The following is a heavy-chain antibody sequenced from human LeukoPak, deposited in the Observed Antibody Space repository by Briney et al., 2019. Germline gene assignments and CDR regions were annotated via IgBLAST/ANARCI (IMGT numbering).Heavy chain of an antibody. CDR1: GFTFSSHA. J-gene: IGHJ3*02. Sequence: GGSLRLSCAASGFTFSSHAMSWVRQAPGKGLEWVSAISGSGGSTYYAGSVKGRFTISRDNSKNTLYLQMNSLRAEDTAVYYCAKVKGVTIFGVVPGAFDIWGQGTMVTVSS. CDR2: ISGSGGST. V-gene: IGHV3-23*01. D-gene: IGHD3-3*01. CDR3: AKVKGVTIFGVVPGAFDI.